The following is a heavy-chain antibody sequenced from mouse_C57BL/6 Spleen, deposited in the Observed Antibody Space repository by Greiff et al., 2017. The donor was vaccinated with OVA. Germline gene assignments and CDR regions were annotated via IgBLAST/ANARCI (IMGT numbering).Heavy chain of an antibody. D-gene: IGHD2-1*01. J-gene: IGHJ4*01. CDR1: GFNIKDDY. Sequence: VQLQQSGAELVRPGASVKLSWTASGFNIKDDYMHWVKQRPEQGLEWIGWIDPENGDTEYASKFQGKATITADTSSNTAYLQLSSLTSEDTAVYYCTYGNYAYYAMDYWGQGTSVTVSS. V-gene: IGHV14-4*01. CDR3: TYGNYAYYAMDY. CDR2: IDPENGDT.